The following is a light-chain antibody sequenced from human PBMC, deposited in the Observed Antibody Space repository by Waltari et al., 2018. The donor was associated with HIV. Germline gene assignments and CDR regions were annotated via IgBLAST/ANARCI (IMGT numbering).Light chain of an antibody. CDR1: QSVNSN. J-gene: IGKJ1*01. V-gene: IGKV3-15*01. CDR3: QHYNNWPPWT. CDR2: GSS. Sequence: EIVMTQSPATLSVPPGERATLSCRPRQSVNSNLAWYQQKPGQAPRLLIYGSSTRPTGIPARFSGSGSGTEFSLTISSLQSEDFAVYYCQHYNNWPPWTFGQGTKVEIK.